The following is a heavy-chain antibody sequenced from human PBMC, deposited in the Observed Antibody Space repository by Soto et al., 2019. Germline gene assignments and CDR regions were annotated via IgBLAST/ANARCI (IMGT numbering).Heavy chain of an antibody. CDR1: GGTFSSYA. CDR3: AREPDIVVVPAAAGWDY. Sequence: QVQLVQSGAEVKKPGSSVKVSCKASGGTFSSYAISWVRQAPGQGLEWMGGMIPIFGTANYAQKFQGRVTITADKSTSTAYMELSSLRSEDTAVYYCAREPDIVVVPAAAGWDYWGQGTLVTVSS. CDR2: MIPIFGTA. V-gene: IGHV1-69*06. D-gene: IGHD2-2*01. J-gene: IGHJ4*02.